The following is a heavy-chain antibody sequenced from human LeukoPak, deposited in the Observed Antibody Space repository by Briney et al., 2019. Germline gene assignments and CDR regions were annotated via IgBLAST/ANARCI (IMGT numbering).Heavy chain of an antibody. CDR3: VTLLGYCGGAPRFADYYFDL. V-gene: IGHV3-74*01. Sequence: GGSLRLSCAASGFTFSTYWMHWVRQAPGKGLVWVSRINSDGSSTTYGDSVEGRFTTSRDNAKNTLYLQMNRLRAEDTAVYYCVTLLGYCGGAPRFADYYFDLWGRGTLVTVSS. D-gene: IGHD2-15*01. CDR1: GFTFSTYW. J-gene: IGHJ2*01. CDR2: INSDGSST.